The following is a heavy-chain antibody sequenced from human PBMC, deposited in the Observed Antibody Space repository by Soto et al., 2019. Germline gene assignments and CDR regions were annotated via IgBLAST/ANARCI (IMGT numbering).Heavy chain of an antibody. J-gene: IGHJ5*02. CDR3: ANDNSLHWFAH. CDR1: GFTFSSYA. D-gene: IGHD2-15*01. Sequence: EVQLLESGGGLVQPGGSLRLACATSGFTFSSYAMTWVRQAPGKGLEWVSTFNGNGGLTYYADSVKGRFTISRDNSTKSVSLQMDSLRGEDTAIYYCANDNSLHWFAHWGQGTLVTVSS. V-gene: IGHV3-23*01. CDR2: FNGNGGLT.